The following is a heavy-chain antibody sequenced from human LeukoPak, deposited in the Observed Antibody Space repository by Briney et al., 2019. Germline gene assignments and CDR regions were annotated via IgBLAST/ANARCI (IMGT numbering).Heavy chain of an antibody. V-gene: IGHV3-48*03. CDR3: ARDGYSSGVDAFDI. CDR1: GFTFSSYE. J-gene: IGHJ3*02. Sequence: GGSLRLSCAASGFTFSSYEMNWVRQAPGKGLERVSYISSSGSTIYYADSVKGRFTISRDNAKNSLYLQMNSLRAEDTAVYYCARDGYSSGVDAFDIWGQGTMVTVSS. CDR2: ISSSGSTI. D-gene: IGHD6-19*01.